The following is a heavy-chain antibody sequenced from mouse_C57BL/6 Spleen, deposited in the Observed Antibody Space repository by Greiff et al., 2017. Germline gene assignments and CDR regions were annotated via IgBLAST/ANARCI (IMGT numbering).Heavy chain of an antibody. D-gene: IGHD2-1*01. J-gene: IGHJ4*01. CDR2: ISYDGSN. CDR3: ARDRGNYEEGYYAMDY. V-gene: IGHV3-6*01. Sequence: EVKLQESGPGLVKPSQSLSLTCSVTGYSITSGYYWNWIRQFPGNKLEWMGYISYDGSNNYNPSLKNRISITRDTSKNQFFLKLNSVTTEDTATYYCARDRGNYEEGYYAMDYWGQGTSVTVSS. CDR1: GYSITSGYY.